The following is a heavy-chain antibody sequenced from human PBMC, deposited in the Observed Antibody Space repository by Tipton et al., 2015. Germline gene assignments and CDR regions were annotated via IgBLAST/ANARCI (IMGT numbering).Heavy chain of an antibody. Sequence: TLSLTCSVSSDSISKYYWSWIRQPPGKELEWIGYIQYSGSTNYNPSLKSRVTISVDTSKTQFSLKMSSVTAADTAVYYCARVRSSSAWYLSDFDSWGQGTLVTVSS. CDR2: IQYSGST. CDR3: ARVRSSSAWYLSDFDS. CDR1: SDSISKYY. V-gene: IGHV4-59*01. D-gene: IGHD6-13*01. J-gene: IGHJ4*02.